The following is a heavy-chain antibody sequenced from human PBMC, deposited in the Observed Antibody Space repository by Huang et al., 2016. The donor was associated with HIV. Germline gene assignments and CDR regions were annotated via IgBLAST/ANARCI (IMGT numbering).Heavy chain of an antibody. V-gene: IGHV4-39*01. CDR2: IDYRGDT. J-gene: IGHJ3*02. CDR1: GGPISNRSHY. D-gene: IGHD2-8*02. CDR3: VGYCTGGTCFEAFDI. Sequence: QLQLQESGPGLVKPSETLSLTCTVSGGPISNRSHYWGWVRQPPGKGLEWIGSIDYRGDTHHKPSLKSRVTMSVDASKSQISLNLISVTAADTALYYCVGYCTGGTCFEAFDIWGQGTRVTVSS.